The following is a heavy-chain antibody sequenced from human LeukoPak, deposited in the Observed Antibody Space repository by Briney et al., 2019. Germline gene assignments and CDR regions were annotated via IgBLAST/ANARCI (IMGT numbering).Heavy chain of an antibody. Sequence: SETLSLTCAVYGGSFSGYYWSWIRQPPGKGLEWIGEINHSGSTNYNPSLKSRVTISVETSKNQFSLKLSSVTAADTAVYYCARGSGKGIAARPYYYYYGMDVWGQGTTVTVSS. D-gene: IGHD6-6*01. V-gene: IGHV4-34*01. CDR1: GGSFSGYY. CDR2: INHSGST. J-gene: IGHJ6*02. CDR3: ARGSGKGIAARPYYYYYGMDV.